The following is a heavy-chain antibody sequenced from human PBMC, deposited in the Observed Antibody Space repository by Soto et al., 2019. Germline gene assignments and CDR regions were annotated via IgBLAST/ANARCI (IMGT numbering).Heavy chain of an antibody. CDR2: ISARGNT. Sequence: EVQLLESGGGSAQPGGSLRLSCAGSGFTFYAYAMSWVRQAPGKGLEWVSGISARGNTKYIESVKCRFTISRDNSRNTLYLQMNSLSPDDTAVYYCAKPGPVTARIRFDYWGQGALVTVSS. D-gene: IGHD2-21*02. CDR3: AKPGPVTARIRFDY. CDR1: GFTFYAYA. J-gene: IGHJ4*02. V-gene: IGHV3-23*01.